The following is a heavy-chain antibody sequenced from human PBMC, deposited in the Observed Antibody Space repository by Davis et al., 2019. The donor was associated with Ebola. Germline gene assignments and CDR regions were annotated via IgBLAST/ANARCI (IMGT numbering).Heavy chain of an antibody. V-gene: IGHV7-4-1*02. J-gene: IGHJ4*02. CDR3: ARARYCSGGRCYSTD. CDR1: GNTFTDYP. D-gene: IGHD2-15*01. Sequence: ASVKVSCKASGNTFTDYPINWVRQAPGQGLEWLGWINTDTRNPTYGQGFTGRFVFSLDTSVSTAYLQISSLEAEDTAVYYCARARYCSGGRCYSTDWGQGTLVTVSS. CDR2: INTDTRNP.